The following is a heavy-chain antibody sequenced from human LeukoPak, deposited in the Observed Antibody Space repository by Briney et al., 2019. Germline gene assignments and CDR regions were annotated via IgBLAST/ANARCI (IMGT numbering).Heavy chain of an antibody. V-gene: IGHV4-61*02. Sequence: SETLSLTCAVSGGSISSGSYYWSWIRQPAGKGLEWIGRIYTSGSTNYNPSLKSRVTISVDTSKNQFSLKLSSVTAADTAVYYCARGRPFFDYWGQGTLVTVSS. CDR2: IYTSGST. CDR3: ARGRPFFDY. CDR1: GGSISSGSYY. J-gene: IGHJ4*02.